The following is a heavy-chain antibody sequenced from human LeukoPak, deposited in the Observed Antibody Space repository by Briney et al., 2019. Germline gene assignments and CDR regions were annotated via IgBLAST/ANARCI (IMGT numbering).Heavy chain of an antibody. CDR2: IIPIPGIA. Sequence: SVKVSCKASGGTFSSYAISWVRQAPGQALEWMGRIIPIPGIANYAQKYQGRVTITADKSTSTAYMELSSLRSEDTAVYYCARTPNRGPPTIYYYYYYGMDVWGQGTTVTVSS. CDR1: GGTFSSYA. J-gene: IGHJ6*02. D-gene: IGHD1-14*01. CDR3: ARTPNRGPPTIYYYYYYGMDV. V-gene: IGHV1-69*04.